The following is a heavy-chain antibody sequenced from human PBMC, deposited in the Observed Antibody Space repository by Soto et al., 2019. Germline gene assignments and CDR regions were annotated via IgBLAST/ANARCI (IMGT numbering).Heavy chain of an antibody. CDR3: ARDGEAVTTVDYGDAFDI. CDR2: ISSSGCTI. J-gene: IGHJ3*02. V-gene: IGHV3-11*01. Sequence: QVKLVESGGGLVKPGGSLRLSCAASGFTFSDYYMSWMRQAPGKGLEWVSYISSSGCTISYADSVTGRFTISRDNAKNSRYLQMNSLRAEDTAVYYWARDGEAVTTVDYGDAFDISGQGTMVTVTA. CDR1: GFTFSDYY. D-gene: IGHD4-17*01.